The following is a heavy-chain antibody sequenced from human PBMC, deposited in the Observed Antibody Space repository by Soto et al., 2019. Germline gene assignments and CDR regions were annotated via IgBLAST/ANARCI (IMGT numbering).Heavy chain of an antibody. CDR2: INHSGST. CDR3: ARGVPVVPAAVGELYFDS. V-gene: IGHV4-34*01. J-gene: IGHJ4*02. Sequence: SETLSLTCAVYGGFVSSGSYYWSWIRQPPGKGMEWIGEINHSGSTNYIPSLKSRVTISVDMSKNQFSLKVNSVTAADTAVYYCARGVPVVPAAVGELYFDSWGQGTLVTVSS. CDR1: GGFVSSGSYY. D-gene: IGHD2-2*01.